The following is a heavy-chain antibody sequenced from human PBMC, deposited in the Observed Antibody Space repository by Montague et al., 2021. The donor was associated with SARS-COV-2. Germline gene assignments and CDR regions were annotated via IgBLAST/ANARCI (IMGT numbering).Heavy chain of an antibody. V-gene: IGHV4-34*01. CDR1: GESVSGFY. Sequence: SETLSLTCAVYGESVSGFYWGWIRKPPGEGLEWLGEINHSGSPNYNPSLKSRVTMSLDTSKNQFSLTLSSVTAADTAVYFCARGFRTVEMPTMSFDYWGQGSLFTVSS. J-gene: IGHJ4*02. CDR2: INHSGSP. CDR3: ARGFRTVEMPTMSFDY. D-gene: IGHD5-24*01.